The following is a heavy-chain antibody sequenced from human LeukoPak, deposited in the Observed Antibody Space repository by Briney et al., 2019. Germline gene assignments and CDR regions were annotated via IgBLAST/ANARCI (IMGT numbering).Heavy chain of an antibody. Sequence: SETLSLTCTVSGGSISSYYWSWIRQPPGKGLEWIAYVYYSGSTNYNPSLKSRVTISVDTSKNQFSLKLSSVTAADTAAYFCARGPYSYDSSGAFDIWGQGTMVTVSS. CDR2: VYYSGST. J-gene: IGHJ3*02. CDR3: ARGPYSYDSSGAFDI. CDR1: GGSISSYY. D-gene: IGHD3-22*01. V-gene: IGHV4-59*08.